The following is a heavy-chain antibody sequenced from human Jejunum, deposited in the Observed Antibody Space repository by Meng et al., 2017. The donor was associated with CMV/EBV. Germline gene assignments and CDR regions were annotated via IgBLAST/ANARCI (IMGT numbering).Heavy chain of an antibody. D-gene: IGHD1-1*01. CDR1: GVSISSGGYY. CDR3: ARGLDETGFDY. V-gene: IGHV4-31*03. Sequence: CTVSGVSISSGGYYWNWIRQHPGKGLEWIGQIYFSGTTFYIPSLKGRLTLSVDTSKTQFSLNLSSVTAADTAMYYCARGLDETGFDYWGRGALVTVSS. CDR2: IYFSGTT. J-gene: IGHJ4*02.